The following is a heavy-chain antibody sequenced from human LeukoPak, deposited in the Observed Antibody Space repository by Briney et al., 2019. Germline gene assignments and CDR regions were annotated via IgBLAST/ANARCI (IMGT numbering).Heavy chain of an antibody. J-gene: IGHJ4*02. V-gene: IGHV4-61*02. CDR2: IYTSGST. D-gene: IGHD3-22*01. CDR3: ARVPPMINFDY. CDR1: GGSISSGSYY. Sequence: SQTLSLTCTVSGGSISSGSYYWSWIRQPAGKGLEWIGRIYTSGSTNYNPSLKSRVTISVDTSKNQFSLKLSSVTAADTAVYYCARVPPMINFDYWGQGTLVTVSS.